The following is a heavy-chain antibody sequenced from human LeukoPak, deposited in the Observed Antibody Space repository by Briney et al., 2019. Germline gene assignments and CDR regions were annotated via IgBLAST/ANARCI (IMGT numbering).Heavy chain of an antibody. V-gene: IGHV4-4*07. CDR1: GGSISSYS. CDR2: IYSSGST. D-gene: IGHD3-9*01. J-gene: IGHJ2*01. CDR3: ARQYIDILTGYHRGELYWYFDL. Sequence: PSETLSLTCTVSGGSISSYSWSWIRQPAGKGLEWIGRIYSSGSTNYNPSLKSRVTISLETSKNQFSLKLSSVTAADTAVYYCARQYIDILTGYHRGELYWYFDLWGRGTLVTVSS.